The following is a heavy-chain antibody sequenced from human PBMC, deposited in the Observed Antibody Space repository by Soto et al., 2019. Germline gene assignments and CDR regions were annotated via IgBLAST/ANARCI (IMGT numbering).Heavy chain of an antibody. J-gene: IGHJ6*02. V-gene: IGHV4-4*02. CDR1: GGSISGSNW. CDR3: ARDKVQPWTRDYGMDV. Sequence: PSETLSLTCAVSGGSISGSNWWSWVRQPPGKGLEWIGEIYHSGSTNYNPSLKSRVTISVDKSKNQFSLKLSSVTAADTAVYYCARDKVQPWTRDYGMDVWGQGTTVTVSS. CDR2: IYHSGST. D-gene: IGHD5-18*01.